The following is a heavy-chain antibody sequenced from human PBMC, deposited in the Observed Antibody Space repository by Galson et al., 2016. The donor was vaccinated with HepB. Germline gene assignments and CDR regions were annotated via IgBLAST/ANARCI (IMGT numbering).Heavy chain of an antibody. CDR1: DFTFSSYA. J-gene: IGHJ4*02. CDR2: ISAGVGST. Sequence: SLRLSCAASDFTFSSYALSWVRQAPGKGLEWVSGISAGVGSTYYADSVKGRFTISRDNSKNTLYLQMNSLRAEDTAVYYCAKDRWELVRGFEYWGQGTLVTVSS. CDR3: AKDRWELVRGFEY. V-gene: IGHV3-23*01. D-gene: IGHD1-26*01.